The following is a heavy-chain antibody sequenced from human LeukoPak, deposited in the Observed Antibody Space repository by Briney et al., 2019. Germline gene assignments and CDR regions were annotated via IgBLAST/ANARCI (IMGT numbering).Heavy chain of an antibody. CDR3: ARVERFFDY. J-gene: IGHJ4*02. D-gene: IGHD3-3*01. V-gene: IGHV4-59*01. CDR2: IYYSGST. CDR1: GGSISSYY. Sequence: SETLSLTCTVSGGSISSYYSSWMRQPPGKGLEWIGYIYYSGSTNYNPSLKSRVTISLDTSKNQFSLKLSSVTAADTAVYYCARVERFFDYWGQGTLVTVSS.